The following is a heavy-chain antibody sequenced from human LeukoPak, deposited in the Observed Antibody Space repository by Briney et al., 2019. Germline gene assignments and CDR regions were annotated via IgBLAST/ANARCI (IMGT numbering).Heavy chain of an antibody. V-gene: IGHV4-4*02. CDR1: GGSISSSNW. D-gene: IGHD6-6*01. CDR3: ARDTARYSSSSVDY. CDR2: IYHSGST. J-gene: IGHJ4*02. Sequence: SETLSLTCAVSGGSISSSNWWCLVRPPPGKGLWLAGEIYHSGSTNYNPSLKSRVTISVDKSKNQFYLKLSTVTAADTAVYYCARDTARYSSSSVDYWGQGTLVTVSS.